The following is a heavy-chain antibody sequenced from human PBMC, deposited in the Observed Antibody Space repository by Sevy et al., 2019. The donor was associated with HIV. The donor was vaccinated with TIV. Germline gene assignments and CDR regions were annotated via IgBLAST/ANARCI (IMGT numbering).Heavy chain of an antibody. CDR3: ARVGGLTDYGMDV. Sequence: SETLSLTCTVSGGSVSSDTYYWSWIRQPPGKGLECIGYIYYSGTTNYNPSLKSRVTISVDTSKNQFALKLTAVTAADTALYYCARVGGLTDYGMDVWGQGTTVTVSS. CDR2: IYYSGTT. D-gene: IGHD1-26*01. J-gene: IGHJ6*02. V-gene: IGHV4-61*01. CDR1: GGSVSSDTYY.